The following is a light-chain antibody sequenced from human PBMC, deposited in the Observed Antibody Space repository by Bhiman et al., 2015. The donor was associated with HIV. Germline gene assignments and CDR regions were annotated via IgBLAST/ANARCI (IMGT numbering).Light chain of an antibody. CDR1: SSNIGSNT. Sequence: QSVLTQPPSASGTPGQRVTISCSGSSSNIGSNTVNWYQQVPGTAPKLLIYTNNQRPSGVPDRFSGSKSGTSASLAISGLQSEDEADYYCQSYDNSLSRRVFGGGTKLTVL. CDR3: QSYDNSLSRRV. CDR2: TNN. J-gene: IGLJ3*02. V-gene: IGLV1-44*01.